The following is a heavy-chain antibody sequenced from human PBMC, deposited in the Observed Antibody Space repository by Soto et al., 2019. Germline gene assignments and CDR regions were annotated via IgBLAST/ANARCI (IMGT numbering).Heavy chain of an antibody. CDR1: GYSFSNCW. V-gene: IGHV3-7*05. CDR2: IKGDGSDK. Sequence: GGSLRLSCAASGYSFSNCWMSWVRQAPGKGLEWVANIKGDGSDKFYVDSVKGRFTISRDNADNSLFLHMSSLRVDDTAVYYCARDGSIYLVTTHTQPYFDYWGQGTLVTVSS. D-gene: IGHD4-17*01. CDR3: ARDGSIYLVTTHTQPYFDY. J-gene: IGHJ4*02.